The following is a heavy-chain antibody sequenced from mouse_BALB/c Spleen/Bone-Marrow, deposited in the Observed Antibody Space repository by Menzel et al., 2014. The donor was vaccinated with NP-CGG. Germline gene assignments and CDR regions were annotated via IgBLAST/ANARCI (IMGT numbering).Heavy chain of an antibody. V-gene: IGHV5-9-2*01. CDR2: ISGGGSYT. J-gene: IGHJ3*01. CDR1: GFSFNSYG. CDR3: ARHAYYDQTEVSFVY. Sequence: DVKLVESGGGLVKSGGSLKLSCAASGFSFNSYGMSWVRQTPEKRLEWVATISGGGSYTFYPDSVKGRFTISRDNAKKTLYLQLSSLRSEDTALYYCARHAYYDQTEVSFVYCGQGTLVTVSA. D-gene: IGHD2-4*01.